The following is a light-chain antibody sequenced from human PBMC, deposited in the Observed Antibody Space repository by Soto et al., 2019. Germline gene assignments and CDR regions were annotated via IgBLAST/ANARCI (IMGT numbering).Light chain of an antibody. V-gene: IGKV1-17*01. Sequence: DIQMTQSPSSLSASVGDRVTITCRASQGIRNDLLGWYQQKPGKAPKCLIYVVSSLQSGVPSRFSGSGSGTEFTLTISSLQPEDFATYYCLPHDTYPLTFGQGTKVEIK. CDR3: LPHDTYPLT. CDR1: QGIRND. J-gene: IGKJ1*01. CDR2: VVS.